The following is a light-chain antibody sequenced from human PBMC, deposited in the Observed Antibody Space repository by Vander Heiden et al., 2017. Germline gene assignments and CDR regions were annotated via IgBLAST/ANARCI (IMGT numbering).Light chain of an antibody. CDR3: SSYTSSSTYV. V-gene: IGLV2-14*01. Sequence: QSALTQPASVSGSPGQSLTISCTGTSSAVGGYNYVSWYQQHPGKAPKLRIHEVSNRPSGVSNRFSGSKSGNTASLTISGLQAEDEADYYCSSYTSSSTYVFGTGTKVTVL. CDR2: EVS. CDR1: SSAVGGYNY. J-gene: IGLJ1*01.